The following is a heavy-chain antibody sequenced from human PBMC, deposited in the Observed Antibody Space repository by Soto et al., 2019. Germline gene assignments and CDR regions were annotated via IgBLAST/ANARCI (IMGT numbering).Heavy chain of an antibody. D-gene: IGHD3-22*01. Sequence: PGGSLRLSCAASGFTFSSYGMHWVRQAPGKGPEWVAVISYDGSNKYYADSVKGRFTISRDNSKNTLYLQMNSLRAEDTAVYYCAKEGPQYDSSGYYVNPVSFFDYWGQGTLVTVSS. CDR1: GFTFSSYG. CDR2: ISYDGSNK. V-gene: IGHV3-30*18. CDR3: AKEGPQYDSSGYYVNPVSFFDY. J-gene: IGHJ4*02.